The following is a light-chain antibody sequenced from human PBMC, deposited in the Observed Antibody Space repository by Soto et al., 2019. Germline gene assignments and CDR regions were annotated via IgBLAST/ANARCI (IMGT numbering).Light chain of an antibody. Sequence: QSVLAQPPSASGTPGQRVTISCSGSSSNIRTNTVNWYHQLPGTAPKLLIYSNNQRPSGVPDRFSGSKSGTSASLAISGLQSEDEADYYCAAWEDSLNGWVFGGGTKLTVL. V-gene: IGLV1-44*01. CDR3: AAWEDSLNGWV. CDR1: SSNIRTNT. J-gene: IGLJ3*02. CDR2: SNN.